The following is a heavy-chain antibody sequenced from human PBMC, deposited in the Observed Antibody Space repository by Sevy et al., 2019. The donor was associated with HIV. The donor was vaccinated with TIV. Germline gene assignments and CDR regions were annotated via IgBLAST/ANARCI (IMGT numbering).Heavy chain of an antibody. CDR2: IYYSGST. D-gene: IGHD3-10*01. CDR3: AGHGPWDYYGSGSYYSLYKPNTNGDYYYYYYYMDV. Sequence: SETLSLTCTVSGGSISSSSYYWGWIRQPPGKGLEWIGSIYYSGSTYYNPSLKSRVTISVDTSKNQFSLRLSPVTAADTAVYYCAGHGPWDYYGSGSYYSLYKPNTNGDYYYYYYYMDVWGKGTTVTVSS. CDR1: GGSISSSSYY. J-gene: IGHJ6*03. V-gene: IGHV4-39*01.